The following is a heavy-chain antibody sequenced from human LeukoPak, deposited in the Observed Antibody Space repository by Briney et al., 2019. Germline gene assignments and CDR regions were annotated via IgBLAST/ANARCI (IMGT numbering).Heavy chain of an antibody. CDR3: ARGGHYYGSGSPYYYYMDV. V-gene: IGHV4-34*01. CDR1: GGSFSGYY. D-gene: IGHD3-10*01. Sequence: SETLSLTCAVYGGSFSGYYWSWIRQPPGKGLEWIGEINHSGSTNYNPSLKSRVTISVDTSENQFSLKLSSVTAADTAVYYCARGGHYYGSGSPYYYYMDVWGKGTTVTVSS. CDR2: INHSGST. J-gene: IGHJ6*03.